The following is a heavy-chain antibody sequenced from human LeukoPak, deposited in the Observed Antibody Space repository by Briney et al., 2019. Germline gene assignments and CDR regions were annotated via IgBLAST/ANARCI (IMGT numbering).Heavy chain of an antibody. D-gene: IGHD3-16*01. CDR1: GYSINSGYY. V-gene: IGHV4-38-2*02. CDR2: IWHTGST. Sequence: SETLSLTCTVSGYSINSGYYWGWIRQPPGKGLEWIGSIWHTGSTYYNPSLKSRVTISVDTSKNQFSLKLTSVTAADTAVYYCTRDSTTFRFGYWGQGTLVTVSS. J-gene: IGHJ4*02. CDR3: TRDSTTFRFGY.